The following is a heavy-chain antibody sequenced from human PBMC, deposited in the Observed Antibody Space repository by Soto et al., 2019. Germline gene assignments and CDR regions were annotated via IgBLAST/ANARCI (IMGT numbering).Heavy chain of an antibody. V-gene: IGHV3-48*03. CDR2: ISSSDSTI. J-gene: IGHJ1*01. D-gene: IGHD3-16*01. CDR1: GVTFSSYE. Sequence: GGSLRLSCAASGVTFSSYEMNWARQAPGKGLEWISYISSSDSTIYYADSVKGRFTISRDNDKNSLYLQMNSPRVEDTAVYFCVRGRFGYVQHWGQGTLVTVSS. CDR3: VRGRFGYVQH.